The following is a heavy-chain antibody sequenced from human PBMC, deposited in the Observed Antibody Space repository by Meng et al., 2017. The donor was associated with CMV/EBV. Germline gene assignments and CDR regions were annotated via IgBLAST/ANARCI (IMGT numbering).Heavy chain of an antibody. J-gene: IGHJ6*02. Sequence: GSLRLSCTVSGYSISSGYYWGWIRQPPGKGLEWIGSIYYSGSTYYNPSLKSRVTISVDTSKNQFSLKLSSVTAADTAVYYCARFERTYGMDVWGQGTTVTVSS. CDR2: IYYSGST. CDR1: GYSISSGYY. CDR3: ARFERTYGMDV. V-gene: IGHV4-38-2*02.